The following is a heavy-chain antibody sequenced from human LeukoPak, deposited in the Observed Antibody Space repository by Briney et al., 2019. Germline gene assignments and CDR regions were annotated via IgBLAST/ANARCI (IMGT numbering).Heavy chain of an antibody. D-gene: IGHD3-10*01. CDR1: GFTFSSYA. Sequence: GGSLRLSCAASGFTFSSYAMSWVRQAPGKGLEWVSTISCCSGSTYYADSVKGRFTISRENAKNSLYLQMNSLRAGDTAVYYCARVDVSGAFDIWGQGTMVTVSS. V-gene: IGHV3-23*01. CDR3: ARVDVSGAFDI. CDR2: ISCCSGST. J-gene: IGHJ3*02.